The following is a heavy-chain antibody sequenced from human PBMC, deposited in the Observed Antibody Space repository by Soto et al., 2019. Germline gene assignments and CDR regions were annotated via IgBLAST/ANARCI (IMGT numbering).Heavy chain of an antibody. CDR3: AKPSGRSGLTGQLKPHDAFDI. Sequence: PGGSLRLSCAASGFTFSSYAMSWVRQAPGKGLEWVSAISGSGGSTYYADSVKGRFTISRDNSKNTLYLQMNSLRAEGTAVYYCAKPSGRSGLTGQLKPHDAFDIWGQGTMVTVSS. CDR2: ISGSGGST. V-gene: IGHV3-23*01. J-gene: IGHJ3*02. D-gene: IGHD3-9*01. CDR1: GFTFSSYA.